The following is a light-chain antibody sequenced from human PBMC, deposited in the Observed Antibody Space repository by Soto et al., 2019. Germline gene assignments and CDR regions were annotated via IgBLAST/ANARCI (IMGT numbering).Light chain of an antibody. CDR1: QSIITW. Sequence: DIHMSHSPSTLSASVVDRVTITFLASQSIITWLAWYQQEPGKAPKLLIHNSSSLQSGVPSRFSGSGSVTDFTLTISSLHPDDFATYYCQQYNSYSPTFGQGTKVDIK. CDR2: NSS. CDR3: QQYNSYSPT. J-gene: IGKJ1*01. V-gene: IGKV1-5*03.